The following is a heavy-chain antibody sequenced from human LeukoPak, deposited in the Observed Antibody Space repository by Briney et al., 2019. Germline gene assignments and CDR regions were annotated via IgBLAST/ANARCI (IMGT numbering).Heavy chain of an antibody. D-gene: IGHD1-26*01. CDR1: GYTFTSYY. CDR3: ARLSVGATSWTDY. J-gene: IGHJ4*02. V-gene: IGHV1-46*01. Sequence: GASVKVSCKASGYTFTSYYVHWVRQAPGQGLEWMGIINPSGGSTSYAQKFQCRVTMTRDMSTSTVYMELSSLRSEDTAVYYCARLSVGATSWTDYWGQGTLVTVSS. CDR2: INPSGGST.